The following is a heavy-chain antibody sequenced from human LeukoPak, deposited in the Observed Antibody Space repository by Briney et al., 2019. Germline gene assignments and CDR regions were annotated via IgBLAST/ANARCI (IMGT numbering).Heavy chain of an antibody. CDR2: ISGSGGSK. V-gene: IGHV3-23*01. J-gene: IGHJ4*02. CDR3: AKGTGGNSGY. CDR1: GFTFSSYA. Sequence: GGSLRLSCAASGFTFSSYAMSWVRQAPGKGLEWVSAISGSGGSKYYADSVKGRFTISRDNSKNTLYLQMNSLRAEDAAVYYCAKGTGGNSGYWGQGTLVTVSS. D-gene: IGHD4-23*01.